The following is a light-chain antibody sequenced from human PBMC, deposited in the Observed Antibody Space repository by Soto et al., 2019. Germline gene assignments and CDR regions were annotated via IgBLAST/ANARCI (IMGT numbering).Light chain of an antibody. CDR3: QQYDNLHLT. J-gene: IGKJ4*01. V-gene: IGKV1-33*01. Sequence: DIQMTQSPSSLSASVGDRVTITCHASQDISNYLNWYQQKPGKAPKLLIYDASNLETGVPSRFSGSGSGTDFTFTISSLQPEDIATYYCQQYDNLHLTFGGGTKVEIK. CDR2: DAS. CDR1: QDISNY.